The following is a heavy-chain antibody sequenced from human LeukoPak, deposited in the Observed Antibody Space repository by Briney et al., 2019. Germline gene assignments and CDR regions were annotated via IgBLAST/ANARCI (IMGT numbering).Heavy chain of an antibody. CDR1: GFTFSSYW. J-gene: IGHJ4*02. CDR2: ISSNGGST. D-gene: IGHD3-22*01. CDR3: ARPYYYDSSDYYYSY. Sequence: QPGGSLRLSCAASGFTFSSYWMHWVRQAPGKGLEYVSAISSNGGSTYYANSVKGRFTISRDNSKNTLYLQMGSLRAEDMAVYYCARPYYYDSSDYYYSYWGQGTLVTVSS. V-gene: IGHV3-64*01.